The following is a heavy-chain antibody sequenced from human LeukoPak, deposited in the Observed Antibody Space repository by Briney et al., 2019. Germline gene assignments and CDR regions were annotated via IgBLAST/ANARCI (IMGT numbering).Heavy chain of an antibody. CDR3: ARDRERDSSSWFNSPQDV. Sequence: SEALSLTCTASGCTISSGSFYWSWIPPPAGQELVWFVRNYTSGSTNYNPSLKSRVTISVDTSKNQFSLKLSSVTAADTAVYYCARDRERDSSSWFNSPQDVWGKGTTVTVSS. CDR1: GCTISSGSFY. CDR2: NYTSGST. V-gene: IGHV4-61*02. J-gene: IGHJ6*04. D-gene: IGHD6-13*01.